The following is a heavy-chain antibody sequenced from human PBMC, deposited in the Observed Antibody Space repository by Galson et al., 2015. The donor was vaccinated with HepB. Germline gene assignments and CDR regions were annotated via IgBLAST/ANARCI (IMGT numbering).Heavy chain of an antibody. V-gene: IGHV1-18*01. CDR3: TRDSLGNYQFDY. CDR1: GYTFTSYG. D-gene: IGHD1-7*01. J-gene: IGHJ4*02. CDR2: ISAYNGNT. Sequence: SVKVSCKASGYTFTSYGISWVRQAPGQGLEWMGWISAYNGNTKYAQKLQGRVTMTADTSTSTVYMELSSLGSEDTAIYYCTRDSLGNYQFDYWGQGTLVTVSS.